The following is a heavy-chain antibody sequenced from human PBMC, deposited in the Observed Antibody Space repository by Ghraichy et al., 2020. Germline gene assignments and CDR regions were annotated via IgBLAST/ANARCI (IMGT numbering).Heavy chain of an antibody. V-gene: IGHV3-7*01. J-gene: IGHJ4*02. Sequence: GGSLRLSYAASGVTSSNYWMSWVRQAPGKGLEWVAHINPAGTDKYYVDSVKGRFTISRDNAKNSLYLQLNSLRPGDTAVYFCATSQHSTAWNWGQGTLVTVSS. CDR2: INPAGTDK. CDR3: ATSQHSTAWN. D-gene: IGHD2/OR15-2a*01. CDR1: GVTSSNYW.